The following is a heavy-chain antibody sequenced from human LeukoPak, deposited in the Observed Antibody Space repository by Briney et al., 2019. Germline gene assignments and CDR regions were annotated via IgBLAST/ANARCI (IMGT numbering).Heavy chain of an antibody. V-gene: IGHV3-23*01. CDR3: AKERDSRGYFDY. CDR2: ISGSGGST. Sequence: GGSLRLSRAASGFTFSTYAMSWVRQAPGKGLEWVSAISGSGGSTYYADSVKGRFTISRDNSKNTLYLQMSSLRAEDTAVYYCAKERDSRGYFDYWGRGTLVTVSS. D-gene: IGHD3-22*01. CDR1: GFTFSTYA. J-gene: IGHJ4*02.